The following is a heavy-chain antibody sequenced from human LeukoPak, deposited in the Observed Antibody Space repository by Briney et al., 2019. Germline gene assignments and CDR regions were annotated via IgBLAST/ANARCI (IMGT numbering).Heavy chain of an antibody. CDR1: GFSFSSYA. J-gene: IGHJ4*02. CDR3: ARFRRYYYDSSGYLGSYFDY. Sequence: PGGSLRLSCAASGFSFSSYAINWVRQAPGKGLEWVSVIYSGGSTYYADSVKGRFTISRDNSKNTLYLQMNSLRAEDTAVYYCARFRRYYYDSSGYLGSYFDYWGQGTLVTVSS. V-gene: IGHV3-53*01. CDR2: IYSGGST. D-gene: IGHD3-22*01.